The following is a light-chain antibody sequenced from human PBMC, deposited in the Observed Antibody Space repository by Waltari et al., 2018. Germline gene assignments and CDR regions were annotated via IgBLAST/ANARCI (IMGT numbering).Light chain of an antibody. CDR2: GNN. Sequence: QSVLTQPPSASGTPGQRVTMPCSGSSTSIGSHNVNWYQHVPGTAPKLLIYGNNERPSGVPDRFSGSKSGTSASLAISGLQSEDEAEYYCAAWDDRLNGPVFGGGTTLTVL. CDR3: AAWDDRLNGPV. CDR1: STSIGSHN. J-gene: IGLJ2*01. V-gene: IGLV1-44*01.